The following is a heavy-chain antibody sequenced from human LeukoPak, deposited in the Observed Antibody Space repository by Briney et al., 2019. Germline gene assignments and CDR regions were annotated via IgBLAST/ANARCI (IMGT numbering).Heavy chain of an antibody. CDR1: GFTFSSPA. V-gene: IGHV3-23*01. CDR3: AKTLTAITQSYYYDSSGYDY. CDR2: ISGSGGST. D-gene: IGHD3-22*01. Sequence: GGSLRLSCAASGFTFSSPAMSWVRHAPGKALEWVSTISGSGGSTYYADSARDRFPISRDNSKNTLYLQMHSLRAEDTAVYNCAKTLTAITQSYYYDSSGYDYWGQGTLVTVSS. J-gene: IGHJ4*02.